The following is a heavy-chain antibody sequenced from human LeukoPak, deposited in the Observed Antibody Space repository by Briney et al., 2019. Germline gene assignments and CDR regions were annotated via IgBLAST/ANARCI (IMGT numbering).Heavy chain of an antibody. CDR2: ISSSSSTI. CDR3: ARESENIVVVPAAIADDAFDI. Sequence: GGSLRLSCAASGFTFSSYSMNWVRQAPGKGLEWVSYISSSSSTIYYADSVKGRFTISRDNAKNSLYLQMNSLRAEDTAVYYCARESENIVVVPAAIADDAFDIWGQGTMVTVSS. V-gene: IGHV3-48*01. CDR1: GFTFSSYS. D-gene: IGHD2-2*01. J-gene: IGHJ3*02.